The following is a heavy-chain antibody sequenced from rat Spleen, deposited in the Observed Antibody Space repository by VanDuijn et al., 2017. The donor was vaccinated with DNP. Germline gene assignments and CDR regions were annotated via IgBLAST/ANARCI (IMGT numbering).Heavy chain of an antibody. CDR1: GFTFSNYD. CDR3: ARHGVFYGLTFAY. V-gene: IGHV5-7*01. CDR2: ISYDGSST. D-gene: IGHD1-6*01. J-gene: IGHJ3*01. Sequence: EVQLVESGGGLVQPGRSMKLSCAASGFTFSNYDMAWVRQAPKKGLEWVATISYDGSSTYYRDSVKGRFTVSRDNANSSLSLQMDNLRSEDTATYYCARHGVFYGLTFAYWGQGTLVTVSS.